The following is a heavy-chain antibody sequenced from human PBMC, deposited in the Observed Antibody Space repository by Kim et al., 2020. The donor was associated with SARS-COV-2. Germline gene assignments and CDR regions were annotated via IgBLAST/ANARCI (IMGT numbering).Heavy chain of an antibody. V-gene: IGHV5-51*01. Sequence: GESLKISCKGSGYSFTSYWIGWVRQMPGKGLEWMGIIYPGDSDTRYSPSFQGQVTISADKSISTAYLQWSSLKASDTAMYYCARRILLEYYYGSGSYDGWFDPWGQGTLVTVSS. J-gene: IGHJ5*02. CDR3: ARRILLEYYYGSGSYDGWFDP. D-gene: IGHD3-10*01. CDR1: GYSFTSYW. CDR2: IYPGDSDT.